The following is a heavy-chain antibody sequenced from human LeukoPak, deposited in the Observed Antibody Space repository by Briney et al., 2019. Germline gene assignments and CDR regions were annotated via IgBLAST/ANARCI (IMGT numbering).Heavy chain of an antibody. CDR2: IWSGGSNK. CDR1: GFTFSSYG. Sequence: GGSLRLSCAASGFTFSSYGIHWVRQAPGKGLEWVAIIWSGGSNKYYADSVKGRFTISRDNSKNTLYLQMNSLRAEDTAVYYCAKEFNYFRGVIIATDYWGQGTLVIVSS. J-gene: IGHJ4*02. V-gene: IGHV3-30*02. D-gene: IGHD3-10*02. CDR3: AKEFNYFRGVIIATDY.